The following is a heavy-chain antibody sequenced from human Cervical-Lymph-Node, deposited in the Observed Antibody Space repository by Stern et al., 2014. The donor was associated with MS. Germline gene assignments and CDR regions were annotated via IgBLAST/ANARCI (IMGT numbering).Heavy chain of an antibody. V-gene: IGHV2-70*01. CDR3: ARINQADYGSFDQ. D-gene: IGHD3-10*01. CDR2: IDWDDDN. CDR1: GFSLSTSGMS. Sequence: QVTLRESGPALVKPTQTLTLTCTFSGFSLSTSGMSVSWIRQPPGKALEWLALIDWDDDNYYSTFLKTRLNTFQATSKNHVALILTNVDPVDTATYFCARINQADYGSFDQWGQGTLVTVSS. J-gene: IGHJ4*02.